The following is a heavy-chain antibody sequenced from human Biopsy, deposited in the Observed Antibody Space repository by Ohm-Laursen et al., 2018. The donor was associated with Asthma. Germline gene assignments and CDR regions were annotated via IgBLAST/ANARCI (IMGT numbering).Heavy chain of an antibody. CDR3: VRDGTDDAFDI. Sequence: SQTLSLSSSGFSFSNFAIHWDRQAPGKRLERGGVRSKDASTQVYADSVKGRFTMARDNSKNTLDLHMISLREEDTAVYYCVRDGTDDAFDIWGQGTVVSVSS. CDR2: RSKDASTQ. V-gene: IGHV3-30*01. J-gene: IGHJ3*02. D-gene: IGHD1-1*01. CDR1: GFSFSNFA.